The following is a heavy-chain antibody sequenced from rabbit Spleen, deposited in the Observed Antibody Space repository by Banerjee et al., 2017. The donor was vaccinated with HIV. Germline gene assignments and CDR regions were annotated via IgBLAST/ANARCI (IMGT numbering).Heavy chain of an antibody. V-gene: IGHV1S40*01. D-gene: IGHD8-1*01. J-gene: IGHJ6*01. CDR1: GFSFSAGYY. CDR3: ARDTGTSFSTYGMDL. Sequence: QSLEESGGDLVKPGASLTLTCTASGFSFSAGYYMCWVRQAPGKGLEWIACIYDGSSDSSHYASWAKGRFTISKTSSTTVALQMTSLTAADTATYFCARDTGTSFSTYGMDLWGPGTLVTVS. CDR2: IYDGSSDSS.